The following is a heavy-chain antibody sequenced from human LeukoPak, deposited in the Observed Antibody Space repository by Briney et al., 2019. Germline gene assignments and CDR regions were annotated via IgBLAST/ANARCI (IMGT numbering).Heavy chain of an antibody. CDR2: ISSSGSTI. Sequence: PGGSLRLSCAASGFTFSSYEMNWVRQAPGKGLEWVSHISSSGSTIYYADSVKGRFTISRDNPKNSLYLQMNSLRVEDTAVYYCARSSSSSWLTFDHWGQGTLVTVSS. D-gene: IGHD6-13*01. CDR3: ARSSSSSWLTFDH. V-gene: IGHV3-48*03. CDR1: GFTFSSYE. J-gene: IGHJ4*02.